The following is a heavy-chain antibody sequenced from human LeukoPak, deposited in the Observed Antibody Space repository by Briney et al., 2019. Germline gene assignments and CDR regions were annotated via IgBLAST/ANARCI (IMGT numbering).Heavy chain of an antibody. V-gene: IGHV4-4*09. CDR1: GGSISSYY. CDR2: IYTSGST. CDR3: ARSGWLGYMDV. Sequence: SETLSHTCTVSGGSISSYYWSWIRQPPGKGLEWIGYIYTSGSTNYNPSLKSRVTISVDTSKNQFSLKLSSVTAADTAVYYCARSGWLGYMDVWGKGTTVTVSS. D-gene: IGHD3-22*01. J-gene: IGHJ6*03.